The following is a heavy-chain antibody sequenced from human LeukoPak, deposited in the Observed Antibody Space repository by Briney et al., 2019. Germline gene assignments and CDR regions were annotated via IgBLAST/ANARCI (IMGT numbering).Heavy chain of an antibody. Sequence: GGSLRLSCTASGFTFGTYWMAWVRQAPGKGLEWVANMKQDGSEKYYVDSVKGRFTISRDNAKNSLYLQMNSLRAEDTAVYYCARIYCSSTNCYRHFDYWGQGTLVTVSS. V-gene: IGHV3-7*01. J-gene: IGHJ4*02. D-gene: IGHD2-2*01. CDR2: MKQDGSEK. CDR3: ARIYCSSTNCYRHFDY. CDR1: GFTFGTYW.